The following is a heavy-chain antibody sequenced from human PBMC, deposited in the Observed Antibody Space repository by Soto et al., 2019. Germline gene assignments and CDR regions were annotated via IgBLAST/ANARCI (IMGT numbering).Heavy chain of an antibody. CDR2: ISSSSSYI. Sequence: GGYLRLSCAASGFTFSSYSMNWVRQAPGKGLEWVSSISSSSSYIYYADSVKGRFTISRDNAKNSLYLQMNSLRAEDTAVYYCARDLQYCSGGSCYQDYWGQGTLVTVPS. V-gene: IGHV3-21*01. CDR3: ARDLQYCSGGSCYQDY. J-gene: IGHJ4*02. D-gene: IGHD2-15*01. CDR1: GFTFSSYS.